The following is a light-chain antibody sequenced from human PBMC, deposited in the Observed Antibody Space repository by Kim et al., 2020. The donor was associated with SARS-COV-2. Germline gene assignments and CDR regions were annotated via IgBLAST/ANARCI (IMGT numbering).Light chain of an antibody. CDR3: SSYASSITWV. J-gene: IGLJ3*02. V-gene: IGLV2-14*03. CDR1: RSDGGGYNY. Sequence: GKSSNISSNGSRSDGGGYNYVSWYQQHPGKAPKLMIYDVNNRPSGVSNRFSGSKSGNTASLTISGLQAEDEADYYCSSYASSITWVFGGGTKVTVL. CDR2: DVN.